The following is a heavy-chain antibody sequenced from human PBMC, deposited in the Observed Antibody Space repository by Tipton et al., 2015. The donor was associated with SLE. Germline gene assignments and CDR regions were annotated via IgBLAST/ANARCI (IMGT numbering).Heavy chain of an antibody. CDR1: GASITSLNW. CDR3: ARVQAYEGFDP. CDR2: IYNSGGT. V-gene: IGHV4-4*02. Sequence: TLSLTCTVSGASITSLNWWTWVRQPPGKGLEWIGYIYNSGGTDYNPSLKSRVTISADTSKNHFSLNLSSVTAADTAVYYCARVQAYEGFDPWGQGTLVTVSS. J-gene: IGHJ5*02. D-gene: IGHD3-16*01.